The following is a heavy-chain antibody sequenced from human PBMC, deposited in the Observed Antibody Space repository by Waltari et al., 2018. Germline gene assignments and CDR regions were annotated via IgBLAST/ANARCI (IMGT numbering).Heavy chain of an antibody. CDR3: ARGGYDFWSGYPAYNWFDP. CDR1: GGSFSGYY. J-gene: IGHJ5*02. D-gene: IGHD3-3*01. V-gene: IGHV4-34*01. CDR2: INHSGST. Sequence: QVQLQQWGAGLLKPSETLSLTCAVYGGSFSGYYWSWIRQPPGTGLEWIGEINHSGSTNYNPSLKSRVTISVDTSKNQFSLKLSSVTAADTAVYYCARGGYDFWSGYPAYNWFDPWGQGTLVTVSS.